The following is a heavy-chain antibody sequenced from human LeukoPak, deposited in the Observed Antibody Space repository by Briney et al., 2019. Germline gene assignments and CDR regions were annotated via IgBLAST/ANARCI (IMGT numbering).Heavy chain of an antibody. CDR2: IWYDGSNK. J-gene: IGHJ4*02. D-gene: IGHD1-26*01. Sequence: GRSLRLSCAASGFTFSIYGMHWVRQAPGKGLEWVAVIWYDGSNKYYADSVKGRFTISRDNSKNTLYLQMNSLRAEDTAVYYCASSDSGSYSAFDYWGQGTLVTVSS. CDR1: GFTFSIYG. CDR3: ASSDSGSYSAFDY. V-gene: IGHV3-33*01.